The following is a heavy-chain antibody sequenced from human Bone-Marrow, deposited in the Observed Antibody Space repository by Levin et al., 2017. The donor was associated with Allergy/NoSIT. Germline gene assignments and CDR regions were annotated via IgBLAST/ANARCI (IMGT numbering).Heavy chain of an antibody. CDR1: GDSISGYS. CDR2: IYYNGNT. J-gene: IGHJ4*02. Sequence: SETLSLTCTVSGDSISGYSWNWIRQSPRKGLEYIGYIYYNGNTNYNPSLKSRVTISLDTSKNQFSLKLRSVTAADTAVYYCARAPPYLTSSQLTLGSFDYWGQGALVTVSS. V-gene: IGHV4-59*01. D-gene: IGHD1-1*01. CDR3: ARAPPYLTSSQLTLGSFDY.